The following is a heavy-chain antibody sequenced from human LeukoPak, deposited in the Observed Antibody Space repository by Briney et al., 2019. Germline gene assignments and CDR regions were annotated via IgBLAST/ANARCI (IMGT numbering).Heavy chain of an antibody. D-gene: IGHD1-26*01. Sequence: PSETLSLTCSVSDGSIDSYYWNWIRRPPGKGLEWIGYIYYNGNTNYSPSLKSRVTMSVDTSKNLFSLKVSSVTAADTAVYYCARGRSNYYGMDVWGQGTTVTVSS. CDR1: DGSIDSYY. CDR3: ARGRSNYYGMDV. J-gene: IGHJ6*02. V-gene: IGHV4-59*01. CDR2: IYYNGNT.